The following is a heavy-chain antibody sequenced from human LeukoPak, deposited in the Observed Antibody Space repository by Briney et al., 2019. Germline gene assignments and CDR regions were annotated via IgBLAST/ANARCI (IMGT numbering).Heavy chain of an antibody. V-gene: IGHV4-61*02. CDR2: MYASGST. J-gene: IGHJ4*02. Sequence: PSETLSLTCTVSGGSISSGSYYWSWIRQPAGKGLEWIGRMYASGSTNYNPSLKSRVTISMDTSKHQFSLKLSSVTAADTAVYYCARSYSSSWYCFDYWGQGTLVTVSS. D-gene: IGHD6-13*01. CDR3: ARSYSSSWYCFDY. CDR1: GGSISSGSYY.